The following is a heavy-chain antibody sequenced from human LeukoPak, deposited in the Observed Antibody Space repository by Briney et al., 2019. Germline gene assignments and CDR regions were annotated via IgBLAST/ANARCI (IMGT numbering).Heavy chain of an antibody. Sequence: GGSLRPSCATSGFTFSSYWMSWVRQAPGKGLEWVANIKQDGSEKYYVESVKGRFTISRDNAKNSLHLQMNSLRAEDTAVYYCARDTTTTVAGAFDMWGQGTMVSVSS. CDR1: GFTFSSYW. CDR3: ARDTTTTVAGAFDM. CDR2: IKQDGSEK. V-gene: IGHV3-7*01. D-gene: IGHD6-19*01. J-gene: IGHJ3*02.